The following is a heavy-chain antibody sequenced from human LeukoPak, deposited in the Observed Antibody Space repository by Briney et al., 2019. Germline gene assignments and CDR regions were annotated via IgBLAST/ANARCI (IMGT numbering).Heavy chain of an antibody. CDR3: ARVHKSWLPYGSGMDYFDY. Sequence: ASVKVSCKASGYTFTRYYMHWGRQAPGQGLGGRGGINPNSGGTNYAQKFQGRVTMTRDTSISTAYMELSRLRSEDTAVYYCARVHKSWLPYGSGMDYFDYWGQGTLVTVSS. J-gene: IGHJ4*02. V-gene: IGHV1-2*02. CDR2: INPNSGGT. D-gene: IGHD3-10*01. CDR1: GYTFTRYY.